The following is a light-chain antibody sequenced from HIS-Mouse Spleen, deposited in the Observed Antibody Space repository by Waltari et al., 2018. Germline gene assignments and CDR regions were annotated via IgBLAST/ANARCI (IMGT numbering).Light chain of an antibody. J-gene: IGLJ2*01. V-gene: IGLV3-10*01. CDR2: EDS. CDR1: ALPEKY. CDR3: YSTDSSGNHRV. Sequence: SYELTQPPSVSVSPGQTARLTCPGDALPEKYAYWDQQKSGQAPVLVIYEDSKRPSGIPEGFSGSSSGTMATLTISGAQVEDEADYYCYSTDSSGNHRVFGGGTKLTVL.